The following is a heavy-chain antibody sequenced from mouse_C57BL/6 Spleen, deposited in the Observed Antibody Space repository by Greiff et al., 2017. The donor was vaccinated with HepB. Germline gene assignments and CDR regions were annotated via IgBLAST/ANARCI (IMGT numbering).Heavy chain of an antibody. V-gene: IGHV2-2*01. CDR2: IWSGGST. CDR3: ASIYYDYAWSFAY. CDR1: GFSLTSDG. J-gene: IGHJ3*01. D-gene: IGHD2-4*01. Sequence: VKLMESGPGLVQPSQSLSITCTVSGFSLTSDGVHWVRQSPGKGLEWLGVIWSGGSTDYNAAFISRLSISKDNSKSQVFFKMNSLQADDTAIYYCASIYYDYAWSFAYWGQGTLVTVSA.